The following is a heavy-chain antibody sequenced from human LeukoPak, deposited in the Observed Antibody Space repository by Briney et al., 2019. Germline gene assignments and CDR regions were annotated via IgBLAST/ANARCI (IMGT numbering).Heavy chain of an antibody. CDR1: GFTFSDYY. D-gene: IGHD4-11*01. CDR3: VRRTYSNYFFDY. CDR2: ISGSGDSK. Sequence: PGGSLRLSCAASGFTFSDYYMSWIRQAPGKGLEWVSYISGSGDSKFYADSVKGRFTISRDNAKNSLYLQMNSLRAEDTAAYYCVRRTYSNYFFDYWGQGTLVTVSS. V-gene: IGHV3-11*01. J-gene: IGHJ4*02.